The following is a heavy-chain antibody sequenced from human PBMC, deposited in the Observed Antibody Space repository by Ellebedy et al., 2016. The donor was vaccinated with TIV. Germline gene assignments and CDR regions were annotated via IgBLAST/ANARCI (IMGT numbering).Heavy chain of an antibody. J-gene: IGHJ4*02. CDR1: GFPLSGHA. D-gene: IGHD1-1*01. V-gene: IGHV3-23*01. CDR2: ITNIGDRA. CDR3: TTDEDDAWNQMVY. Sequence: PGGSLRLSCAGSGFPLSGHAMNWVRQAPGKGLEWVATITNIGDRAYYSDSVKGRFTISRDNSRNTVYLQVNSLRAEDTAQYFCTTDEDDAWNQMVYWGQGTLVIVSS.